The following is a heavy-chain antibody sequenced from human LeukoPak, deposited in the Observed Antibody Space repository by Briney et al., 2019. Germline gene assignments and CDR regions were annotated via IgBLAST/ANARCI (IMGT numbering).Heavy chain of an antibody. CDR1: GGTFSSYA. CDR2: IIPIFGTA. J-gene: IGHJ4*02. CDR3: VLSGYSSSSIDY. D-gene: IGHD6-13*01. V-gene: IGHV1-69*05. Sequence: ASVKVSCKASGGTFSSYAISWVRQAPGQGLEWMGGIIPIFGTANYAQKFQGRVTITTDESTSTAYMELSSLRSEDTAVYYCVLSGYSSSSIDYWGQGTLVTVSS.